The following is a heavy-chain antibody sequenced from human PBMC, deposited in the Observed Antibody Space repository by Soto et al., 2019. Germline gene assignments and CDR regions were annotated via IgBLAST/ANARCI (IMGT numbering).Heavy chain of an antibody. CDR1: GGSISSSSYY. J-gene: IGHJ3*02. D-gene: IGHD3-22*01. CDR3: ARTGYDSSGSGGYPYAFDI. CDR2: IYYSGST. Sequence: SETLSLTCTVSGGSISSSSYYWGWIRQPPGKGLEWNGSIYYSGSTYYNPSLKSRVTISVDTSKNQFSLKLSSVTAADTAVYYCARTGYDSSGSGGYPYAFDIWGQGTMVTVSS. V-gene: IGHV4-39*01.